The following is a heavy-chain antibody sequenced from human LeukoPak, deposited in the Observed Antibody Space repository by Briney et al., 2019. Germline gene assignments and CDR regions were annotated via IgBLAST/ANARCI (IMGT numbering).Heavy chain of an antibody. CDR3: ARSQVSFHDAFDI. J-gene: IGHJ3*02. V-gene: IGHV1-2*02. CDR2: INPHSGGT. Sequence: ASVKVSCKASGYTFTGYHMHWVRQAPGQGLEWMGWINPHSGGTNYAQKFQGGVTMTRDTSITTVYMELSSLRSEDTAVYYCARSQVSFHDAFDIWGQGTMVTVSS. D-gene: IGHD2/OR15-2a*01. CDR1: GYTFTGYH.